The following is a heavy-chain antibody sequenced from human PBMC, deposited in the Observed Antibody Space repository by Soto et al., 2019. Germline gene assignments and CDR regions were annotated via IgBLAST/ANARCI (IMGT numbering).Heavy chain of an antibody. CDR1: GGTFSSYT. Sequence: QVQLVQSGAEVKKPGSSVKVSCTASGGTFSSYTISWVRQAPGQGLEWMGRIIPILGIANYAQKFQGRVTITSDKSTSTAYMELSILRSEDTAVYYCARDREYSGYEMSEYWGQGTLVTVSS. D-gene: IGHD5-12*01. V-gene: IGHV1-69*08. CDR3: ARDREYSGYEMSEY. J-gene: IGHJ4*02. CDR2: IIPILGIA.